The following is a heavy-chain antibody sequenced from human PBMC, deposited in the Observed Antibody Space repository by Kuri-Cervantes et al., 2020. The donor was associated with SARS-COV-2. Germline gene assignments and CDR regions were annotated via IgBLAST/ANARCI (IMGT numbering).Heavy chain of an antibody. J-gene: IGHJ4*02. Sequence: GESLKISCAASGFTFSSYAMHWVRQAPGKGLVWVSRINSDGTSTRYADSVKGRFTISRDNSKNTLYLQMNSLRAEDTAVYYCAKDPFYDFWSGRYYDYWGQGTLVTVSS. V-gene: IGHV3-74*01. CDR3: AKDPFYDFWSGRYYDY. CDR2: INSDGTST. D-gene: IGHD3-3*01. CDR1: GFTFSSYA.